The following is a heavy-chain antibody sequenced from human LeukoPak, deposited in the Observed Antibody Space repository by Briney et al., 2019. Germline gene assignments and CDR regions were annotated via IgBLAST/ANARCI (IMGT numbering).Heavy chain of an antibody. D-gene: IGHD5-24*01. Sequence: GGSLRLSCAASGFTFSSYWMHWVRQAPGKGLVWVSRINSDGSSTSYADSVKGRFTISRDNAKNTLYLQMNSLRAEDTAVYYCAREGEGEMATSFDYWGQGTLVTVSS. V-gene: IGHV3-74*01. CDR2: INSDGSST. CDR3: AREGEGEMATSFDY. CDR1: GFTFSSYW. J-gene: IGHJ4*02.